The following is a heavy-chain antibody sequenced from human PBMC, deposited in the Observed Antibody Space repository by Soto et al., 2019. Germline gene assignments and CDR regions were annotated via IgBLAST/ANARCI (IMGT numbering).Heavy chain of an antibody. Sequence: GASVKVSCKASGFTFTSSTIQWVRQTRGQGLEWIGWIVVGSGNTKYAQRVEERVTMTRDTSTNTAYLELNSLRFEDTAMYYCAAREYTFGGFDYWG. D-gene: IGHD3-16*01. CDR2: IVVGSGNT. CDR3: AAREYTFGGFDY. CDR1: GFTFTSST. J-gene: IGHJ4*01. V-gene: IGHV1-58*02.